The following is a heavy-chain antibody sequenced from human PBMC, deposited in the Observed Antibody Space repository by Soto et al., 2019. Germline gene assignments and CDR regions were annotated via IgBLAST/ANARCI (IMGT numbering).Heavy chain of an antibody. CDR3: ARGRITGTTGDY. CDR2: IIPIFGTA. Sequence: QVPLVQSGAEVKQPGSSVKVSCKASGGTFSSYAISWVRQAPGQGLGWMGGIIPIFGTANYAQKFQGRVTITADESTSTAYMELSSLRSEDTAVDYCARGRITGTTGDYWGQGTLVTVSS. J-gene: IGHJ4*02. D-gene: IGHD1-20*01. CDR1: GGTFSSYA. V-gene: IGHV1-69*12.